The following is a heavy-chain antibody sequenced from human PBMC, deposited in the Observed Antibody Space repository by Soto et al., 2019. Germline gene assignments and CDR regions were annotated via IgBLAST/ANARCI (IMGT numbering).Heavy chain of an antibody. CDR2: IYPTGST. CDR1: GGSISSGGYS. CDR3: ARAHPGPSPRWVL. D-gene: IGHD3-10*01. V-gene: IGHV4-30-2*06. J-gene: IGHJ6*02. Sequence: TSETLSLTCTVSGGSISSGGYSWSWIRQSPEKGLEWIGCIYPTGSTYYHPSLKSRVTISVDTSRNQFSLNLTSVTAADTAVYYCARAHPGPSPRWVLWGQGTTVTVSS.